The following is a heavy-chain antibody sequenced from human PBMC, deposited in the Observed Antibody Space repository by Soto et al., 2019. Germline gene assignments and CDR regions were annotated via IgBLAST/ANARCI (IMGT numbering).Heavy chain of an antibody. CDR3: AREVGYYYEKIDC. CDR1: GFTFSSYS. V-gene: IGHV3-21*01. CDR2: ISSSSSYI. Sequence: GGSLRLSCAASGFTFSSYSMNWGCQAPGKGLEWVSSISSSSSYIYYADSVKGRFTISRDNAKNSLYLQMNSLRAEDTAVYYCAREVGYYYEKIDCWGQGTLVTVSS. J-gene: IGHJ4*02. D-gene: IGHD3-22*01.